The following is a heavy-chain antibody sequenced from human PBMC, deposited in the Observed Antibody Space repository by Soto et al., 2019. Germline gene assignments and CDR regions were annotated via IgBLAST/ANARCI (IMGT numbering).Heavy chain of an antibody. J-gene: IGHJ5*02. Sequence: GGSLRLSCAASGFTFSSYAMSWVRQAPGKGLEWVSAISGSGGSTYYGDSVKGRFTISRDNSKNTLYLQMSSVRVEDTAVYYCAKGASFSPADNWFEPWGQGTLVTVSS. CDR2: ISGSGGST. CDR1: GFTFSSYA. CDR3: AKGASFSPADNWFEP. D-gene: IGHD3-3*01. V-gene: IGHV3-23*01.